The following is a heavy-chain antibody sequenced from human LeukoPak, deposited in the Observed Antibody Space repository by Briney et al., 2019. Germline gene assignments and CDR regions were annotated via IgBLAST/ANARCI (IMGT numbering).Heavy chain of an antibody. D-gene: IGHD1-14*01. V-gene: IGHV3-66*04. CDR3: ARRSNPPGRIDH. J-gene: IGHJ4*02. CDR2: IYNSGST. Sequence: GGSLRLSCAAFGFTVGYNYMNWVRQAPGKGLEWVAAIYNSGSTYYADSVKGRFTISRDNSKNTMYLQMNSLKGEDTAVYYCARRSNPPGRIDHWGQGTLVTVSP. CDR1: GFTVGYNY.